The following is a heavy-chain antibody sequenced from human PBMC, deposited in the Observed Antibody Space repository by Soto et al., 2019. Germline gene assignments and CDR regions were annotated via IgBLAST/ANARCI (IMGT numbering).Heavy chain of an antibody. J-gene: IGHJ6*02. CDR1: GGSFSGYY. CDR2: INHSGST. CDR3: ARGEYLLLSPLYYYYYGMDV. D-gene: IGHD2-2*01. V-gene: IGHV4-34*01. Sequence: PSETLSLTCAVYGGSFSGYYWSWIRQPPGKGLEWIGEINHSGSTNYNPSLKSRVTISVDTSKNQFSLKLSSVTAADTAVYYCARGEYLLLSPLYYYYYGMDVWGQGTTVTVSS.